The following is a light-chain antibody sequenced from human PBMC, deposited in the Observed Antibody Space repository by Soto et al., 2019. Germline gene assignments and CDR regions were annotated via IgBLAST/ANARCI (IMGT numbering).Light chain of an antibody. Sequence: SVVAQPATECGAPGSRDTQSCTGSSSNIGAGYEVHWYQQLPGTAPKLLIYGNSNRPSGVPDRFSGSKSGTSASLAITGLQAEDEADYYCQSYDSSLSGYVFGTGTKVTVL. CDR3: QSYDSSLSGYV. CDR2: GNS. CDR1: SSNIGAGYE. V-gene: IGLV1-40*01. J-gene: IGLJ1*01.